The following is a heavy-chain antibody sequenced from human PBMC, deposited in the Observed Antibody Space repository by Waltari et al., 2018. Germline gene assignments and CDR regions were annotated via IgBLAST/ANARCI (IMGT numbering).Heavy chain of an antibody. J-gene: IGHJ3*01. V-gene: IGHV3-30*18. CDR2: ISYDGSNK. CDR3: AKEDIAVAGDAFEF. Sequence: QVQLVESGGGVVQPGRSLRLSCAASGFAFRTYGMHWVRQAPGKGLEWLAVISYDGSNKLYADSVNGRFTLSRDNSKNTLFLQMNSLRAEDTAVYYCAKEDIAVAGDAFEFWGQGTKVTVSS. D-gene: IGHD6-19*01. CDR1: GFAFRTYG.